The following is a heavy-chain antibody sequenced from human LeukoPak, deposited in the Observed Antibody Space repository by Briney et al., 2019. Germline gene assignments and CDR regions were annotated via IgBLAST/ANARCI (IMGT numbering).Heavy chain of an antibody. V-gene: IGHV4-38-2*01. Sequence: SETLSLTCAVSGYSISSGYYWGWIRPPPGKGREWIGSIYPSGSTYYNPSLKSRVTISVDTSKNQFSLELSSVTAADTAFYYCARAYCGGDCTRDYWGQGTLVTVSS. CDR2: IYPSGST. CDR1: GYSISSGYY. D-gene: IGHD2-21*01. CDR3: ARAYCGGDCTRDY. J-gene: IGHJ4*02.